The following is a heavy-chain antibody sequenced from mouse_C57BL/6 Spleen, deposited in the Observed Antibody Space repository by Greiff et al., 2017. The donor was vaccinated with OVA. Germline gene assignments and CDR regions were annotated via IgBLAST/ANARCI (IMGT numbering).Heavy chain of an antibody. D-gene: IGHD1-1*01. CDR1: GYAFTNYL. CDR2: INPGSGGT. Sequence: VQLQQPGAELVRPGTSVKVSCKASGYAFTNYLIEWVKQRPGQGLEWIGVINPGSGGTNYNEKFKGKATLTADKSSSTAYMQLSSLTSEDSAVYFCARAYAGYYDYWGQGTTLTVSS. J-gene: IGHJ2*01. CDR3: ARAYAGYYDY. V-gene: IGHV1-54*01.